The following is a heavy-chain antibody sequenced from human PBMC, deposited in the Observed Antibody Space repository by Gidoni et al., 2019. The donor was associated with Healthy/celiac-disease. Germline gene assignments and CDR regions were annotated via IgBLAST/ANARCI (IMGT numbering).Heavy chain of an antibody. Sequence: QVQLQESGPGLVKPSETLSLTCTVSGGSISSYYWSWIRQPPGKGLEWIGYIYYSGSTNYNPSLKSRVTISVDTSKNQFSLKLSSVTAADTAVYYCARQAIAVAGTGYYFDYWGQGTLVTVSS. CDR2: IYYSGST. CDR3: ARQAIAVAGTGYYFDY. J-gene: IGHJ4*02. V-gene: IGHV4-59*08. D-gene: IGHD6-19*01. CDR1: GGSISSYY.